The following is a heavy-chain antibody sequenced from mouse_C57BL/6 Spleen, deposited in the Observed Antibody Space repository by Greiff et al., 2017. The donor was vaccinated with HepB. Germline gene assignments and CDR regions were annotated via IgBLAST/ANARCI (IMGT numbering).Heavy chain of an antibody. V-gene: IGHV5-17*01. D-gene: IGHD1-1*01. CDR2: ISSGSSTI. CDR3: ARGPFITTVPYYAMDY. J-gene: IGHJ4*01. Sequence: SGGGLVKPGGSLKLSCAASGFTFSDYGMHWVRQAPEKGLEWVAYISSGSSTIYYADTVKGRFTISRDNAKNTLFLQMTSLRSEDTAMYYCARGPFITTVPYYAMDYWGQGTSVTVSS. CDR1: GFTFSDYG.